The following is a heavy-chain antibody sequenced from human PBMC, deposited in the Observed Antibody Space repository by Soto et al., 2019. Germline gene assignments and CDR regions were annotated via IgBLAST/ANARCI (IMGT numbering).Heavy chain of an antibody. CDR3: ARDLRMVYAIDFDY. J-gene: IGHJ4*02. CDR2: ISSSGSTI. Sequence: PGGSLSLSCAASGFPFSSYSMNWVRQAPGKGLEWVSYISSSGSTIYYADSVKGRFTISRDNAKNSLYLQMNSLRDEDTAVYYCARDLRMVYAIDFDYWGQGTLVTVSS. CDR1: GFPFSSYS. D-gene: IGHD2-8*01. V-gene: IGHV3-48*02.